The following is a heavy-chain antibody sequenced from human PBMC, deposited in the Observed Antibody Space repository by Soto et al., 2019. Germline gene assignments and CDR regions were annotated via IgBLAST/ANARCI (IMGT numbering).Heavy chain of an antibody. V-gene: IGHV3-23*01. CDR1: GLNFSSYA. D-gene: IGHD2-15*01. J-gene: IGHJ6*03. Sequence: PGGSLRLSCAASGLNFSSYARSWVRQDPGKGLEWVSAISGSGGSTYYADSVKGRFTISRDNSKNTLYLQMNSLRAEDTAVYYCAKANGGSYYYYYYMDVWGKGTTVTVSS. CDR2: ISGSGGST. CDR3: AKANGGSYYYYYYMDV.